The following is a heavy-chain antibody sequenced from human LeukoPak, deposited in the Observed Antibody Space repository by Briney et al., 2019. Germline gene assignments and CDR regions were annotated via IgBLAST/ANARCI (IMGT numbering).Heavy chain of an antibody. V-gene: IGHV3-7*03. D-gene: IGHD3-10*01. J-gene: IGHJ6*04. Sequence: GGSLRLSCAASGFTFSSYWMSWVRQAPGKGLEWVANIKQDGSEKYYVDSVKGRFTISRDNAKNSLYLQMNSLRAEDTAVYYCGRDHYGSGSYYYYGMDVWAKGPRSPSPQ. CDR1: GFTFSSYW. CDR2: IKQDGSEK. CDR3: GRDHYGSGSYYYYGMDV.